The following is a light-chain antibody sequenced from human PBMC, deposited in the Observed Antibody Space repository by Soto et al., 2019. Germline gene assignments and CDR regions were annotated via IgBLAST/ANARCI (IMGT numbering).Light chain of an antibody. CDR1: QSVSSY. CDR2: DAS. Sequence: EIVLTQSPATLSLSPGERATLSCRASQSVSSYLAWYQQKPGQAPRLLIYDASTRATGIPARFSGSGSGTDFTLTISSLESEDFAVYYCLQRSNWPYTFGQGTKLEIK. V-gene: IGKV3-11*01. J-gene: IGKJ2*01. CDR3: LQRSNWPYT.